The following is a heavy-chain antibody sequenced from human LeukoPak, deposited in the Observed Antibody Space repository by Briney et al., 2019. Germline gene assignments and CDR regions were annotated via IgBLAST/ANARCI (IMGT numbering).Heavy chain of an antibody. CDR3: ARDARDFWSGYYLYYYGMDV. D-gene: IGHD3-3*01. Sequence: ASVKVSCKASGYTFTSYGISWVRQAPGQGLERMGWISAYNGNTNYAQKLQGRVTMTTDTSTSTAYMELRSLRSDDTAVYYCARDARDFWSGYYLYYYGMDVWGQGTTVTVSS. V-gene: IGHV1-18*01. CDR1: GYTFTSYG. J-gene: IGHJ6*02. CDR2: ISAYNGNT.